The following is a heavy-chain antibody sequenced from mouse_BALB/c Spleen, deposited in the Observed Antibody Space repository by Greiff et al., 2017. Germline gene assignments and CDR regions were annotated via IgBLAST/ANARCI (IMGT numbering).Heavy chain of an antibody. Sequence: VKLMESGAELAKPGASVKMSCKASGYTFTSYWMHWVKQRPGQGLEWIGYINPSTGYTEYNQKFKDKATLTADKSSSTAYMQLSSLTSEDPAVYYCARSGTTRFDYWGQGTTLTVSS. CDR1: GYTFTSYW. CDR2: INPSTGYT. D-gene: IGHD2-14*01. CDR3: ARSGTTRFDY. J-gene: IGHJ2*01. V-gene: IGHV1-7*01.